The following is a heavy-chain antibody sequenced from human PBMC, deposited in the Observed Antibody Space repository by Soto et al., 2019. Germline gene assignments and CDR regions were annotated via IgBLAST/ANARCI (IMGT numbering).Heavy chain of an antibody. D-gene: IGHD2-8*01. CDR2: IYYSGST. CDR3: ATSNPCRYGVCYAFDY. Sequence: PSETLSLTCTVSGGSISSGGYYWSWIRQHPGKGLEWIGYIYYSGSTYYNPSLKSRVTISVDTSKNQFSLKLSSVTAADTAVYYCATSNPCRYGVCYAFDYWGQGTLVTVSS. CDR1: GGSISSGGYY. V-gene: IGHV4-31*03. J-gene: IGHJ4*02.